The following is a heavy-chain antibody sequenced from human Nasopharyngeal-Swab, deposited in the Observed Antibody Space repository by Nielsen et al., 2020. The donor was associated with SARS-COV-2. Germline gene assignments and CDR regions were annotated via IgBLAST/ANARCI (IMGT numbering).Heavy chain of an antibody. J-gene: IGHJ4*02. D-gene: IGHD6-13*01. CDR2: IYPGDSDT. CDR1: GYSFTSYW. CDR3: ARHGIAAAGNHPCDY. V-gene: IGHV5-51*01. Sequence: GESLKISCKGSGYSFTSYWIGWVRQMPGKGLEWMGIIYPGDSDTRYSPSFQGQVTISADKSISTAYLQWSSLKASDTAMYYCARHGIAAAGNHPCDYWGQGTLVTVSS.